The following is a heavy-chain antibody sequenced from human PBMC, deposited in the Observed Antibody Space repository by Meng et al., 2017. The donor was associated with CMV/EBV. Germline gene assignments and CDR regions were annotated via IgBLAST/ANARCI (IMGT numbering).Heavy chain of an antibody. CDR2: ISSSSTYI. Sequence: GGSLRLSCAASGFTFSDYSMNWVRQAPGKGLEWVSSISSSSTYIFYADSVKGRFTISRDNAKNSLYLQMNSLRSEDTAVYYCAKVLGYSSSWCDAFDIWGQGTMVTVSS. CDR1: GFTFSDYS. D-gene: IGHD6-13*01. V-gene: IGHV3-21*01. CDR3: AKVLGYSSSWCDAFDI. J-gene: IGHJ3*02.